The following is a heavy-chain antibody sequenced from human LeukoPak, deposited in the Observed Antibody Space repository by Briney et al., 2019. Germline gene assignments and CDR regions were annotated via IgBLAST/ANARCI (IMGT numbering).Heavy chain of an antibody. CDR2: IWNDASNK. J-gene: IGHJ4*02. CDR3: ARASGPFDY. Sequence: GGPLRLSCAASGFTFSIYGMHWVRQAPGKGLEWVAVIWNDASNKYYADSVKGRFIISRDNSKNTLYLQMNSLRAEDTAVYSCARASGPFDYWGQGTLVTVSS. CDR1: GFTFSIYG. V-gene: IGHV3-33*01. D-gene: IGHD3-10*01.